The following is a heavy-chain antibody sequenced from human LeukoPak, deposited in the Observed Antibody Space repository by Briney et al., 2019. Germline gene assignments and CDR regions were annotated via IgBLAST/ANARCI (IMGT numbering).Heavy chain of an antibody. CDR2: IYSGGST. CDR3: AIGIAAAGTTIDY. J-gene: IGHJ4*02. CDR1: GFTVSRNY. D-gene: IGHD6-13*01. Sequence: PGGSLRLSCAGSGFTVSRNYMRWVRQAPGKGLEWVSVIYSGGSTYHADSVKGRFTISRHNTKNSLYLQMNSLRAEDTAVYYCAIGIAAAGTTIDYWGQGTLVTVSS. V-gene: IGHV3-53*04.